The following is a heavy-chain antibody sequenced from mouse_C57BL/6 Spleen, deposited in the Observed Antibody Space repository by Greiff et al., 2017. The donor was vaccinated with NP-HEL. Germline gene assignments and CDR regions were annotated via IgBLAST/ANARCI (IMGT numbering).Heavy chain of an antibody. D-gene: IGHD1-1*01. V-gene: IGHV1-26*01. J-gene: IGHJ3*01. CDR2: INPNNGGT. CDR3: AIYYYGLGGFAY. CDR1: GYTFTDYY. Sequence: EVQLQQSGPELVKPGASVKISCKASGYTFTDYYMNWVKQSHGKSLEWIGDINPNNGGTSYNQKFKGKATLTVDKSSSTAYMELRSLTSEDSAVYYCAIYYYGLGGFAYWGQGTLVTVSA.